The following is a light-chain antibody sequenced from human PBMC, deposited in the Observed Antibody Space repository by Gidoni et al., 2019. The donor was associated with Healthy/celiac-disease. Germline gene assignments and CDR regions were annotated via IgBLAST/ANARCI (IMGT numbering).Light chain of an antibody. CDR3: QQYNSYSP. Sequence: DIQMTPSPSTLSASVGDRVTITCRARQSISSRLAWYQQKPGETPKLLIYDASSVESGVPSRFSGSGSGTEFTLTISSLQPDDFATYYCQQYNSYSPFGGGTKVEIK. CDR2: DAS. CDR1: QSISSR. J-gene: IGKJ4*01. V-gene: IGKV1-5*01.